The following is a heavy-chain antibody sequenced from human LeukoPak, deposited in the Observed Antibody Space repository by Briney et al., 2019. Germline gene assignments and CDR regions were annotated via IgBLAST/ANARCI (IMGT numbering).Heavy chain of an antibody. D-gene: IGHD3-9*01. CDR1: GYTFTSYG. V-gene: IGHV1-18*01. Sequence: ASVKDSCKASGYTFTSYGISWVRQAPGQGLEWMGWISAYNGNTNYAQKLQGRVTMTTDTSTSTAYMELRSLRSDDTAVHYCARANFDWSNDAFDIWGQGTMVTVSS. J-gene: IGHJ3*02. CDR2: ISAYNGNT. CDR3: ARANFDWSNDAFDI.